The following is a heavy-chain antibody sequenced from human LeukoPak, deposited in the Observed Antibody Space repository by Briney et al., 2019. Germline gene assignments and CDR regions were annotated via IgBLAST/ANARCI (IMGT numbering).Heavy chain of an antibody. D-gene: IGHD4-23*01. Sequence: SETLSLTCAVSGGSISSGGYSWSWIRQPPGKGLEWIGYIYHSGSTYYNPSLKSRVTISVDTSKNQFSLKLSSVTAADTAVYYCARHTNYGGYTFSEYFHYWGQGTLVTVSS. CDR3: ARHTNYGGYTFSEYFHY. V-gene: IGHV4-30-2*03. CDR1: GGSISSGGYS. J-gene: IGHJ1*01. CDR2: IYHSGST.